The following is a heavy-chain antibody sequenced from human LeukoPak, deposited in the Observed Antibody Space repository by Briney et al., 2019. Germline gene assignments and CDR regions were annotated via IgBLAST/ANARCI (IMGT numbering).Heavy chain of an antibody. D-gene: IGHD6-13*01. Sequence: GGSLRLSCAASGFTFSSYAMHWVRQAPGKGLEGVAVISYDGSNKYYADSVKGRFTISRDNSKNTLYLQMNSLRAEDTAVYYCARGKIAAAGPAGGDWGQGTLVTVSS. J-gene: IGHJ4*02. CDR3: ARGKIAAAGPAGGD. CDR2: ISYDGSNK. CDR1: GFTFSSYA. V-gene: IGHV3-30-3*01.